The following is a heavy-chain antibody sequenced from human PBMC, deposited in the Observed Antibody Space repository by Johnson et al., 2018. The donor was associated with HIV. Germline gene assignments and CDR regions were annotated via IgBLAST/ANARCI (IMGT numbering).Heavy chain of an antibody. Sequence: QVQLVESGGGVVQPGRSLRLSCAASGFTFSSYAMHWVRQPPGKGLEWVAVISYGGNTLYDVDSVKGRCTIARDSAKNTLYLQMNSLRADDTALYYCARGGAGIAAAEDAFDIWGQGTMVTVSS. CDR2: ISYGGNTL. CDR3: ARGGAGIAAAEDAFDI. V-gene: IGHV3-30-3*01. D-gene: IGHD6-13*01. CDR1: GFTFSSYA. J-gene: IGHJ3*02.